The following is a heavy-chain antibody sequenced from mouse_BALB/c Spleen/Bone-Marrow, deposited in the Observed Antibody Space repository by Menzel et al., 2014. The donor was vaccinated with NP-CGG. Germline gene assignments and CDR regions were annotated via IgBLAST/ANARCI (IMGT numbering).Heavy chain of an antibody. Sequence: EVQVVESGGGLVQPGGSLKLSCATSGFTFSDYYMYWVRQTPEKRLEWVAYISNGGGSTYYPDTVKGRFTISRDNAKNPLYLQMSRLKSEDTAMYYCARHVYGNYGAMDYWGQGTSVTVSS. V-gene: IGHV5-12*02. CDR3: ARHVYGNYGAMDY. CDR1: GFTFSDYY. J-gene: IGHJ4*01. D-gene: IGHD2-1*01. CDR2: ISNGGGST.